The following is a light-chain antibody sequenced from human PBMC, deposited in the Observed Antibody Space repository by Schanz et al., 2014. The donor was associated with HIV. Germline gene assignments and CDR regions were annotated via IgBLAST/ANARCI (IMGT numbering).Light chain of an antibody. CDR3: QQRSDWPPLT. J-gene: IGKJ4*01. Sequence: EIVLTQSPGTLSLSPGERATLSCRASQSVSSSYLAWYQQKPGQAPRLLIYGASTRATGIPYRFSGSGSGTEFTLTISSLQSEDFAVYYCQQRSDWPPLTFGGGTKVEIK. CDR1: QSVSSSY. V-gene: IGKV3D-20*02. CDR2: GAS.